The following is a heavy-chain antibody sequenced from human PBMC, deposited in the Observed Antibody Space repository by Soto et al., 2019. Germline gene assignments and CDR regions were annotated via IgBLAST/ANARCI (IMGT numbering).Heavy chain of an antibody. Sequence: QGQLVQSGAEVKKPGASVKVSCTASGNTFTNFGVTWVRQAPGQGLEWMGWISAYTDDPNYAQRLQGRVTMTIDTSTSTAYLDLRSLTSDDTAVYYCARVIPGAEAWFDPWGQGTLVTVSS. CDR2: ISAYTDDP. CDR3: ARVIPGAEAWFDP. CDR1: GNTFTNFG. D-gene: IGHD2-2*01. J-gene: IGHJ5*02. V-gene: IGHV1-18*01.